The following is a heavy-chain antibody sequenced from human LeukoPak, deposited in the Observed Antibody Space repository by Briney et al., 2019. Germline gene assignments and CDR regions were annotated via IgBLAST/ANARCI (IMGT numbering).Heavy chain of an antibody. CDR2: IDSSSSYI. CDR3: AKDAHYFITTDAFDI. Sequence: GGSLRLSCAASGFTFSSYAMNWVRQAPGKGLEWVSSIDSSSSYIYYADSVKGRFTISRANAKNSLFLQMNSLRAEDTAVYYCAKDAHYFITTDAFDIWGQGTMVTVSS. V-gene: IGHV3-21*01. D-gene: IGHD2/OR15-2a*01. CDR1: GFTFSSYA. J-gene: IGHJ3*02.